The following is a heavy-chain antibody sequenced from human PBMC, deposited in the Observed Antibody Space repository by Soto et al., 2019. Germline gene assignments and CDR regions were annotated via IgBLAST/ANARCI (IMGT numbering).Heavy chain of an antibody. CDR3: ARRYCASDNCPLFYYFVDL. V-gene: IGHV1-69*01. CDR2: IIPVFRSA. J-gene: IGHJ6*02. D-gene: IGHD2-21*02. Sequence: VQLVQSGAEVKETGSSVKVSCKASGGTFNKFAFSWVRQAPGQGFEWMGGIIPVFRSANYAQRFRGRITITADEYTSTVYLYLNDLRSDDTAVYYCARRYCASDNCPLFYYFVDLWGLGTTVTVSS. CDR1: GGTFNKFA.